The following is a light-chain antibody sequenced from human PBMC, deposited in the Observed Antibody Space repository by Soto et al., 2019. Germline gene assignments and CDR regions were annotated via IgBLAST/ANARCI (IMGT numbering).Light chain of an antibody. J-gene: IGLJ1*01. CDR3: CSYAGSRTFIYV. Sequence: QSVLTQPASVSGSPGQSITISCTGTSSDVGSYNLVSWYQQHPGKAPKLMIYEGSKRPSGVSNRFSGSKSGNTASLTISGLQAEDEDDYYCCSYAGSRTFIYVFGNGTKVTV. CDR1: SSDVGSYNL. CDR2: EGS. V-gene: IGLV2-23*03.